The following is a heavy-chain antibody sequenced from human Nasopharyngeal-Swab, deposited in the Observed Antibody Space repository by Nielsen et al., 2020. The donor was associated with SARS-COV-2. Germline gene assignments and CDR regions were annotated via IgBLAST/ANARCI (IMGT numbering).Heavy chain of an antibody. J-gene: IGHJ2*01. V-gene: IGHV1-46*01. CDR3: ARDPIVLWSPGGYFDL. Sequence: ASVKVSCKASGYTFTSYYFHWVRQAPGQGLEWMGIINPSGGSTSYAQKFQGRVTMTRDTSTSTVYMELSSLRSEDTAVYYCARDPIVLWSPGGYFDLWGRGTLVTVSS. CDR1: GYTFTSYY. CDR2: INPSGGST. D-gene: IGHD3-10*01.